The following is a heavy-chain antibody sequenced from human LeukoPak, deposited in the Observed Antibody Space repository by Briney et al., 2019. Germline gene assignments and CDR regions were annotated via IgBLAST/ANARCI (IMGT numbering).Heavy chain of an antibody. CDR3: VRGGIRVSGIDAFDI. CDR1: GFTFRDYD. V-gene: IGHV3-13*01. J-gene: IGHJ3*02. Sequence: GGSLRLSCAASGFTFRDYDMHWVRQTPERGLEWVSAIGIGDDTHYPDSVKGRFTISRENAKNSLYLQMSSLRDGDTAMYYCVRGGIRVSGIDAFDIWGHGTMVTVSS. D-gene: IGHD5/OR15-5a*01. CDR2: IGIGDDT.